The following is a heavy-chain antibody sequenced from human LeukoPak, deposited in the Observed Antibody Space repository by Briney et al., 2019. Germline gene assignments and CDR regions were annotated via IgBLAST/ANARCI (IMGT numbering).Heavy chain of an antibody. Sequence: GGSLRLSCAASAFTLSNYSMAWVRQAPGKGLEWISYISSSSRTIYYADSVKGRFTISRDNAKNSLSVQMTTLRAEDTAVYYCPRLFWNRYYPISFAPSYGMDVWGQGTTVTVSS. CDR3: PRLFWNRYYPISFAPSYGMDV. V-gene: IGHV3-48*01. D-gene: IGHD3-3*01. CDR2: ISSSSRTI. CDR1: AFTLSNYS. J-gene: IGHJ6*02.